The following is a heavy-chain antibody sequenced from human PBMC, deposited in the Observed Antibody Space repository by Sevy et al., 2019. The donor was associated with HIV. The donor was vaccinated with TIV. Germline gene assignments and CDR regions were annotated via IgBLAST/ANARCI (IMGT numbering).Heavy chain of an antibody. D-gene: IGHD4-17*01. J-gene: IGHJ4*02. CDR3: ARDPDYGGNSAFDY. Sequence: GGSLRLSCAASGFTSSSYAMSWVRQPPGRGLEWVSTLSDSGVSTYYADSVKGRFTISRDNSKNTLYLQMNSLRAEDTAVYYCARDPDYGGNSAFDYWGQGTLVTVSS. CDR1: GFTSSSYA. V-gene: IGHV3-23*01. CDR2: LSDSGVST.